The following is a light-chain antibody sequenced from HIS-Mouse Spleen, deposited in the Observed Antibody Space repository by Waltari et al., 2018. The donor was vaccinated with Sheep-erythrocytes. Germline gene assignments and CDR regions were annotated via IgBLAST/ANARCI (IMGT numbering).Light chain of an antibody. CDR1: QSVSSN. J-gene: IGKJ2*01. V-gene: IGKV3-15*01. Sequence: EIVMTQSPATLSVSPGERATLSCRASQSVSSNLAWYQQKPGQAPRLLLYGASTSATGIPSRFSCSGSGTEFTLTISSMQSEDFAVYYCQQYNNWPPPYTFGQGTKLEIK. CDR3: QQYNNWPPPYT. CDR2: GAS.